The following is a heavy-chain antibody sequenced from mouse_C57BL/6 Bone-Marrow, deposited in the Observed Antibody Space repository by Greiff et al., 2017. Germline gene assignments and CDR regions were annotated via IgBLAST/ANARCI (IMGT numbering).Heavy chain of an antibody. CDR3: ARPGTWFAY. CDR2: ISSGGSYT. V-gene: IGHV5-6*01. Sequence: EVQRVESGGDLVKPGGSLKLSCAASGFTFSSYGMSWVRQTPDKRLEWVATISSGGSYTYYPDSVKGRFTISRDNAKNTLYLQMSSLKSEDTAMYYCARPGTWFAYWGQGTLVTVSA. J-gene: IGHJ3*01. CDR1: GFTFSSYG. D-gene: IGHD4-1*01.